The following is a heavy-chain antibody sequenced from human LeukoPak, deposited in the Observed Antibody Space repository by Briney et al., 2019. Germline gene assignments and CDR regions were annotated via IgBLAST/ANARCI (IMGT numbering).Heavy chain of an antibody. CDR2: IIPILGIA. CDR1: GGTFSSYA. CDR3: ARGGWDDGNPSNY. J-gene: IGHJ4*02. V-gene: IGHV1-69*04. Sequence: SVKVSCKASGGTFSSYAISWVRQAPGQGLEWMGRIIPILGIANYAQKFQGRVTITADKSTSTAYMELSSLRSEDTAVYYCARGGWDDGNPSNYWGQGTLVTVSS. D-gene: IGHD6-19*01.